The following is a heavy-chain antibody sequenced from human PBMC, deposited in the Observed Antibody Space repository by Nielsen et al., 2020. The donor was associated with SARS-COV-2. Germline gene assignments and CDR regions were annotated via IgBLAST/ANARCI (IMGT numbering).Heavy chain of an antibody. D-gene: IGHD3-10*01. Sequence: GGSLRLSCAASGFTFSSYGMHWVRQAPGKGLEWVAVISYDGSNKYYADSVKGRFTISRDNSKNTLYLQMNSLRAEDTALYYCARGGRGHGFFDSWGQGTLVTVSS. CDR1: GFTFSSYG. CDR2: ISYDGSNK. J-gene: IGHJ4*02. CDR3: ARGGRGHGFFDS. V-gene: IGHV3-30*03.